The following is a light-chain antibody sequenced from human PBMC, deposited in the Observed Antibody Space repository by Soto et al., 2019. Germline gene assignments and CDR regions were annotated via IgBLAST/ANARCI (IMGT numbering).Light chain of an antibody. CDR3: QQYDKWPPWA. CDR1: QSISNG. CDR2: GAS. V-gene: IGKV3D-15*01. J-gene: IGKJ1*01. Sequence: DIVMTQSPATLSVSPGQRATLSCRASQSISNGLVWYQLRPGQAPRLLIYGASTRATGIPARFSGSGSGTDFTLTISSLQSEDFAVYYCQQYDKWPPWAFGQGTKVEIK.